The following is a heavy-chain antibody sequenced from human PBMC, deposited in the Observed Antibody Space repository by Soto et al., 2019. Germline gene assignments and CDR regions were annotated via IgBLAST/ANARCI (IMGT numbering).Heavy chain of an antibody. J-gene: IGHJ4*02. D-gene: IGHD3-10*01. V-gene: IGHV4-59*08. CDR2: IYYSGST. CDR3: ARHYNSGSYPLDC. CDR1: GGSISSYY. Sequence: SETLSLTCTVSGGSISSYYWSWIRQPPGKGLEWIGYIYYSGSTNYNPSLKSRVTISVDTSKNQFSLKLNSMTAADTAVYFCARHYNSGSYPLDCWGQGTLVTVSS.